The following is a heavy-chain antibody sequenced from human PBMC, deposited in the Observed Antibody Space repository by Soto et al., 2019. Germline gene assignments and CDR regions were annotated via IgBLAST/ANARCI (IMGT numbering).Heavy chain of an antibody. D-gene: IGHD3-22*01. CDR1: GFTFSSYA. J-gene: IGHJ4*02. V-gene: IGHV3-30-3*01. CDR3: ANGDYDSSGYYSENFDY. Sequence: QVQLVESGGGVVQPGRSLRLSCAASGFTFSSYAMHWVRQAPGKGLEWVAVISYDGSNKYYADSVKGRFTISRDNSKNXXYLQMNSLRAEDTAVYYCANGDYDSSGYYSENFDYWGQGTLVTVSS. CDR2: ISYDGSNK.